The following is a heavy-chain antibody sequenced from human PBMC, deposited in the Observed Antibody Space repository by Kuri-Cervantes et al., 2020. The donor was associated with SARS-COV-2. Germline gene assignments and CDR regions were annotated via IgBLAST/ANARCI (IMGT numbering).Heavy chain of an antibody. CDR3: ATVYTMGVSLD. CDR2: ISVPGGDT. V-gene: IGHV3-23*01. D-gene: IGHD3-16*01. J-gene: IGHJ4*02. Sequence: GESLKISCAASTFTFNNYALIWVRQAPGKGLEWVSSISVPGGDTNYADSVKGRFTISRDNSKDTLYLQMNSLRAEDTAVYYCATVYTMGVSLDWGQGTLVTVS. CDR1: TFTFNNYA.